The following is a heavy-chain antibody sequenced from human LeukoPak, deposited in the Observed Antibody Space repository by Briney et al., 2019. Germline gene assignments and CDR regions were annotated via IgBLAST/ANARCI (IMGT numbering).Heavy chain of an antibody. CDR3: AKSPRDYHDYFDY. CDR2: ITGSGDST. Sequence: GGSLRLSCAASGLTFSSYAMSWVRQAPGKGLEWVSAITGSGDSTNYADSVKGRFTISRDNSKNTVYLQMNSLRAEDTAVYYCAKSPRDYHDYFDYWGQGTLVTVSS. D-gene: IGHD4-17*01. V-gene: IGHV3-23*01. J-gene: IGHJ4*02. CDR1: GLTFSSYA.